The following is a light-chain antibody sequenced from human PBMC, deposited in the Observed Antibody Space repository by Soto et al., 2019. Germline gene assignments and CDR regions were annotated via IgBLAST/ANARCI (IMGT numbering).Light chain of an antibody. V-gene: IGLV2-11*01. Sequence: QSALTQPRSVSGSPGQSVTISCTGTSSDVGAYNCVSWYQQHPGSAPKLIIYDVTKRPSGVPNRFSGSKSGNTASLTISGLPADDEADYYCCSYAGSYTYDFGTGTKVTVL. CDR1: SSDVGAYNC. CDR2: DVT. CDR3: CSYAGSYTYD. J-gene: IGLJ1*01.